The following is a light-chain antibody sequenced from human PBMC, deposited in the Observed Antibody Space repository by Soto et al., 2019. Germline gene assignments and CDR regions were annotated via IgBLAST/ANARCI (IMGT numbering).Light chain of an antibody. J-gene: IGKJ3*01. V-gene: IGKV1-39*01. CDR2: AAS. Sequence: DIQMTQSQSSLSASVGDRVTITWRARQTIVTYLDCYQHKPVKSPKLLIYAASSLQSGVPSRFRGSGSGTDFTLTISSLQPEDFATYYCQQSFSTLRGTSCPGT. CDR1: QTIVTY. CDR3: QQSFSTLRGT.